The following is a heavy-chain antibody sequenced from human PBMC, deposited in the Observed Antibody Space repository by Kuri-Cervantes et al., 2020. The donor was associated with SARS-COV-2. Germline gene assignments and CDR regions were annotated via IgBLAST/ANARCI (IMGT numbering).Heavy chain of an antibody. CDR1: GGTFSSYA. V-gene: IGHV1-18*01. J-gene: IGHJ1*01. Sequence: ASVKVSCKASGGTFSSYAISWVRQAPGQGLEWMGWISAYNGNTNYAQKLQGRVTMTTDTSTSTAYMELSRLRSDDTAVYYCARDRLPITIFGVVINFQHWGQGTLVTVSS. CDR2: ISAYNGNT. D-gene: IGHD3-3*01. CDR3: ARDRLPITIFGVVINFQH.